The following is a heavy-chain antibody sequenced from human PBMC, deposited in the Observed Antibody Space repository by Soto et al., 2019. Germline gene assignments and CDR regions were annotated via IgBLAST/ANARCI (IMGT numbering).Heavy chain of an antibody. V-gene: IGHV1-8*01. CDR3: EVTTGY. J-gene: IGHJ4*02. CDR1: GYTFTDYD. Sequence: QVPVVQSRAEVKKPGASVKVSCKTSGYTFTDYDINWVRQAPGQGLEYMGWVSPENSNAGYAQQFRGRVSMTTNTIISTAYLELTDLRYEDTAVYYCEVTTGYWGQGTMVTVSS. D-gene: IGHD2-21*02. CDR2: VSPENSNA.